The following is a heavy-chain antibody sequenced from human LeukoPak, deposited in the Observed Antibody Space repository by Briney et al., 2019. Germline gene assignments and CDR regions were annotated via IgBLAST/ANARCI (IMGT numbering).Heavy chain of an antibody. CDR1: GFTFDDYA. CDR3: ARVGHTYYFDY. Sequence: PGGSLRLSCAASGFTFDDYAMSWVRPAPGTGLGWVSGIHWSGSTTAYADSVNGRFTISRDNAKNSLYLQMDSLRAEDTAFYYCARVGHTYYFDYWGQGTLVTVSS. J-gene: IGHJ4*02. V-gene: IGHV3-20*04. D-gene: IGHD1-26*01. CDR2: IHWSGSTT.